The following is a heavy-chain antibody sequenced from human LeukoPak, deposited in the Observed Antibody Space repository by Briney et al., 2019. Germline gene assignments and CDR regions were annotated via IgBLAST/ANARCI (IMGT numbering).Heavy chain of an antibody. CDR2: IIPIFGTA. CDR3: ARDDGSSGYYHRIWFDP. V-gene: IGHV1-69*05. Sequence: SVKVSCKASGGTFSSYAISWVRQAPGQGLEWRGGIIPIFGTANYAQKFQGRVTITTDESTSTAYMELSSLRSEDTAVYYCARDDGSSGYYHRIWFDPWGQGTLVTVSS. J-gene: IGHJ5*02. CDR1: GGTFSSYA. D-gene: IGHD3-22*01.